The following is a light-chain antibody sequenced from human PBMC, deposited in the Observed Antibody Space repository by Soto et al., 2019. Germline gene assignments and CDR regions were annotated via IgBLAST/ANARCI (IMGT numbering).Light chain of an antibody. CDR2: DVS. CDR3: SSYTSRSTLGV. V-gene: IGLV2-14*03. J-gene: IGLJ2*01. Sequence: QSALTQPASVSGSPGQSITISCTGTNSDIGGYNYVSWYQQHPGKAPKLMIYDVSNRPSGVSYRFAGSKSGNTASLTIPGLQAEDEADYYCSSYTSRSTLGVFGGGTKVTVL. CDR1: NSDIGGYNY.